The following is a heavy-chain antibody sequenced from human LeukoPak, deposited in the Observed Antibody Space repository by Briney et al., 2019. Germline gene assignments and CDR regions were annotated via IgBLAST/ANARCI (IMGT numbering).Heavy chain of an antibody. CDR3: ARTVAAAGRFDY. CDR1: GGSFGGYY. Sequence: SETLSLTCAVYGGSFGGYYWSWIRQPPGKGLEWIGEINHSGSTNYNPSLKSRVTISVDTSKNQFSLKLSSVTAADTAVYYCARTVAAAGRFDYWGQGTLVTVSS. D-gene: IGHD6-13*01. CDR2: INHSGST. J-gene: IGHJ4*02. V-gene: IGHV4-34*01.